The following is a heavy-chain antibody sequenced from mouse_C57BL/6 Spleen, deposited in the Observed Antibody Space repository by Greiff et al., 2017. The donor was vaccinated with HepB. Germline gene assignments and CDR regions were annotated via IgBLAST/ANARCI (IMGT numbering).Heavy chain of an antibody. V-gene: IGHV1-39*01. D-gene: IGHD1-1*01. CDR1: GYSFTDYN. CDR3: SRGGENYLWLSCAY. CDR2: INPTYGTT. J-gene: IGHJ3*01. Sequence: EVQLQQSGPELVKPGASVKISCKASGYSFTDYNMNWVKQSNGKSLEWIGVINPTYGTTSYNQKFKGKATLTVDQSSSTAYMQLNILTSEDSAVYYGSRGGENYLWLSCAYWGQGTLVTVSA.